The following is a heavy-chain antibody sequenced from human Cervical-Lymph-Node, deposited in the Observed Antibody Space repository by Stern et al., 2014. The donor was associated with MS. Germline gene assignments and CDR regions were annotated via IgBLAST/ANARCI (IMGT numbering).Heavy chain of an antibody. CDR1: GFNFGSLG. CDR3: AKDSRTTFGALIRMDV. J-gene: IGHJ6*02. Sequence: QVQLVQSGGGVVQPGRSLRLSCAASGFNFGSLGMHWVRQAPGKGLEWVAVISYDGKSQYYADFVKGRFTVSRDNSQNTLYMEMNSLRVEDTAVYYCAKDSRTTFGALIRMDVWGQGTTVTVSS. D-gene: IGHD3-3*01. V-gene: IGHV3-30*18. CDR2: ISYDGKSQ.